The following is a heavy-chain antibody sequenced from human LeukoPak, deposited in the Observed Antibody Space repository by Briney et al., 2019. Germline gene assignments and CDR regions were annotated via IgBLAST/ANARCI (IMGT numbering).Heavy chain of an antibody. Sequence: PSETLSLTCAVSGYSISSGYYWGWIRQPPGKGLEWIGSIYHSGSTYYNPSLKSRVTISVDTSKNQFSLKLTSVTAADTAVYYCARKTYYYDSSGYSYDNYIDYWGQGPLVTVSS. V-gene: IGHV4-38-2*01. CDR1: GYSISSGYY. CDR2: IYHSGST. CDR3: ARKTYYYDSSGYSYDNYIDY. D-gene: IGHD3-22*01. J-gene: IGHJ4*02.